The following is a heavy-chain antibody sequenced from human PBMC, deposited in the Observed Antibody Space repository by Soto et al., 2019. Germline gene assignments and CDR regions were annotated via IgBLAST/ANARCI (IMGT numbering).Heavy chain of an antibody. Sequence: SVTLSLTCTVSGGSISSYYWSWIRQPPGKGLEWIGEIYHSGSTNYNPSLKSRVTISVDKSKNQFSLKLSSVTAADTAVYYCARSDGXPYSSGWYPLDYYGMDVWGQGTTVTVSS. V-gene: IGHV4-59*12. D-gene: IGHD6-19*01. CDR1: GGSISSYY. CDR2: IYHSGST. CDR3: ARSDGXPYSSGWYPLDYYGMDV. J-gene: IGHJ6*02.